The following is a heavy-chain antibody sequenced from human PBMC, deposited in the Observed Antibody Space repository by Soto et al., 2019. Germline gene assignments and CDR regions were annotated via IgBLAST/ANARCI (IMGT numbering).Heavy chain of an antibody. V-gene: IGHV4-59*01. Sequence: PSETLSLTCTVSGGSISTLYWSWIRQPPGKGLEWIGYVYYTGNTNYNPSLKSRVTISVDTSKNQFSLKLNSVTAADTAVYYCARVRDTPYIHNYFAYWGQGTLVTVSS. D-gene: IGHD5-18*01. J-gene: IGHJ4*02. CDR2: VYYTGNT. CDR3: ARVRDTPYIHNYFAY. CDR1: GGSISTLY.